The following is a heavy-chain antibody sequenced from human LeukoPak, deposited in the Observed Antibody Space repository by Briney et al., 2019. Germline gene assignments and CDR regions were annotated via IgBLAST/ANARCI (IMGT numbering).Heavy chain of an antibody. Sequence: GGSLRLSCAASGFTFSSYAMSWVRQAPGKGLEWVSDICDSGGSTYYADPVKRRFTISRDNSKNTLYLQMNILSADDTALFYGAKSKLALPRGVRNNWFDPWGQGTLVTVSS. V-gene: IGHV3-23*01. D-gene: IGHD3-10*01. J-gene: IGHJ5*02. CDR3: AKSKLALPRGVRNNWFDP. CDR1: GFTFSSYA. CDR2: ICDSGGST.